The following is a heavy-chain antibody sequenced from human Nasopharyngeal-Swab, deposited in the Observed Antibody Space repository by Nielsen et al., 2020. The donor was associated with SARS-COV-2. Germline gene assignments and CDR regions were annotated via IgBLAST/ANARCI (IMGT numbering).Heavy chain of an antibody. Sequence: SLKISCAASGFTFDDYAMHWVRQAPGKGLEWVSGISWYSGSIGYADSVKGRFTISRDNAKNSLYLQMNSLRAEDTALYYCAKDNEVVAATATWTFDIWGQGTMVTVSS. CDR3: AKDNEVVAATATWTFDI. CDR1: GFTFDDYA. CDR2: ISWYSGSI. J-gene: IGHJ3*02. V-gene: IGHV3-9*01. D-gene: IGHD2-15*01.